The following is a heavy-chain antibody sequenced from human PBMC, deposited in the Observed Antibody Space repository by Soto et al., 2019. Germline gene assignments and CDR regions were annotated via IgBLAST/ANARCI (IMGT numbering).Heavy chain of an antibody. CDR1: GGTFSSYA. CDR3: ARDFARITGTTSYGMDV. CDR2: IIPIFGTA. Sequence: GASVKVSCKASGGTFSSYAISWVRQAPGQGLEWMGGIIPIFGTANYAQKFQGRVTITADESTSTAYMELSSLRSEDTAVYYCARDFARITGTTSYGMDVWGQGTTVTVSS. D-gene: IGHD1-20*01. V-gene: IGHV1-69*13. J-gene: IGHJ6*02.